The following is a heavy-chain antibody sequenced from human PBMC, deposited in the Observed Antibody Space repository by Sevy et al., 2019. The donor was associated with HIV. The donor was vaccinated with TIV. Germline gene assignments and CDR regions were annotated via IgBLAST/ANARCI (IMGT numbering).Heavy chain of an antibody. CDR2: IYSGGST. CDR1: GFTVSSNY. Sequence: GGSLRLSCAASGFTVSSNYMSWVRQAPGQGLEWVSVIYSGGSTYYADSVKGRFTISRDNSKNTRYLHMNSLRAEDTAVYYCARDRVADDGRPWCGENYYYGMDVWGQGTTVTVSS. V-gene: IGHV3-53*01. CDR3: ARDRVADDGRPWCGENYYYGMDV. D-gene: IGHD3-10*01. J-gene: IGHJ6*02.